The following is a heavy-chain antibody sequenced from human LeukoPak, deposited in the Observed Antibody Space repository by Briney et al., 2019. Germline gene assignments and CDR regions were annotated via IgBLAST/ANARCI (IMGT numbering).Heavy chain of an antibody. V-gene: IGHV4-59*08. CDR2: IYYSGST. Sequence: SETLSLTCTVSGGSISSYYWSWIRQPPGKGLEWIGYIYYSGSTNYNPSLKSRVTISVDTFKNQFSLKLSSVTAADTAVYYCARRSGSYSPWFDPWGQGTLVTVSS. D-gene: IGHD1-26*01. CDR1: GGSISSYY. J-gene: IGHJ5*02. CDR3: ARRSGSYSPWFDP.